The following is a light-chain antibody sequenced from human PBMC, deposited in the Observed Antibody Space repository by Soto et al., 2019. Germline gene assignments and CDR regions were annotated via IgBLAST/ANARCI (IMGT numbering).Light chain of an antibody. CDR3: QHYNSYSEA. V-gene: IGKV1-5*03. CDR1: QTISSW. CDR2: KAS. Sequence: DIQMTQSPSTLSGSVGDRVTITCRASQTISSWLAWYQQKPGKDPKLLIYKASTLKSVVPSRFSVSRSVTEFTLTINSLQPDNFATYYCQHYNSYSEALGQGTKVDIK. J-gene: IGKJ1*01.